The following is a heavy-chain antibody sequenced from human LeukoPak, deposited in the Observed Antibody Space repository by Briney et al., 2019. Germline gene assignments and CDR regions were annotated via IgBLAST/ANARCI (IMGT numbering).Heavy chain of an antibody. V-gene: IGHV4-34*01. J-gene: IGHJ6*03. CDR1: GGSFSAYY. Sequence: PSETLSLTCTVYGGSFSAYYWSWIRQPPGKGLEWIGEISHSGITNYNPSLKSRVTISVDTSKNQFSLKLTSVTAADTAVYYCARRYYYYNYYMDVWGKGTTVTISS. CDR3: ARRYYYYNYYMDV. CDR2: ISHSGIT.